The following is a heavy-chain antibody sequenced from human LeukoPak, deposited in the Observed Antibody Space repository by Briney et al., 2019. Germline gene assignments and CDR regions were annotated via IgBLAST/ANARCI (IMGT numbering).Heavy chain of an antibody. V-gene: IGHV1-46*01. J-gene: IGHJ4*02. CDR1: GYTFTNYY. Sequence: ASVKVSCKASGYTFTNYYMHWVRQAPGQGLEWLGLITPSGGSTWYAQKFQGRVTMTRDMSTSTDYMELSSLRSEDTAVYYCARDGGLWEHRKNFDYWGQGTLVTVSS. D-gene: IGHD1-26*01. CDR2: ITPSGGST. CDR3: ARDGGLWEHRKNFDY.